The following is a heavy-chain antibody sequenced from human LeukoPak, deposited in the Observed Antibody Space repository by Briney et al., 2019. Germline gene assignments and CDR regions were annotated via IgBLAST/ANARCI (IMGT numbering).Heavy chain of an antibody. CDR3: ARLYSSGWPFDY. CDR2: INAGNGNT. Sequence: ASVKVSCKASGYTFTSYARHWVRQAPGQRLEWMGWINAGNGNTKYSQKFQGRVTITRDTSASTAYMELSSLRSEDTAVYYCARLYSSGWPFDYWGQGTLVTVSS. J-gene: IGHJ4*02. D-gene: IGHD6-19*01. CDR1: GYTFTSYA. V-gene: IGHV1-3*01.